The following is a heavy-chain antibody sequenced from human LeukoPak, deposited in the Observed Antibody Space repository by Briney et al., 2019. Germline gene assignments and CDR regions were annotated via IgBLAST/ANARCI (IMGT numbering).Heavy chain of an antibody. V-gene: IGHV4-4*07. J-gene: IGHJ5*02. CDR2: VYFSGST. D-gene: IGHD3-16*01. CDR3: VKDGGHTALDP. CDR1: GGSLSGYY. Sequence: PSETLSLTCAVYGGSLSGYYWGWIRQPAGKGLEWIGRVYFSGSTNYNPSLKGRVTISVDTSKNQFSLSLMSVTAADTAVYYCVKDGGHTALDPWGQGTQVTVSS.